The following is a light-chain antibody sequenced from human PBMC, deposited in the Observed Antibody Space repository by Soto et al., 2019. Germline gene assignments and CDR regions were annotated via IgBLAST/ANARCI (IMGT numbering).Light chain of an antibody. J-gene: IGKJ2*01. CDR3: QQYNNWRPVT. V-gene: IGKV3-15*01. CDR2: GAS. CDR1: QSVSIN. Sequence: EIVMTQSPATLSVSPGERATLSCRASQSVSINLAWYQQKPGQAPRLLIYGASTRATGIPASFSGSGSGTEFTLSISSLQSEDFAVYYCQQYNNWRPVTFGQGTKLEIK.